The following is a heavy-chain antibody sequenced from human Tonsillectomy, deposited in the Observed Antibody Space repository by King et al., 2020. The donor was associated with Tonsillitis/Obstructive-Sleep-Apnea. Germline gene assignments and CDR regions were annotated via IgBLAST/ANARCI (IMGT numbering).Heavy chain of an antibody. CDR1: GFTFSSYA. Sequence: VQLVESGGGLVQPGGSLRLSCAASGFTFSSYAMSWVRQAPGKGLEWVSVISDSGSTYYADSVKGRFTSSRDNSKNTLYLQMNRLRADDTAIFYCAKDYGSVSPIYLIVWGQGRTVTVSS. D-gene: IGHD3-10*01. CDR2: ISDSGST. J-gene: IGHJ6*02. V-gene: IGHV3-23*04. CDR3: AKDYGSVSPIYLIV.